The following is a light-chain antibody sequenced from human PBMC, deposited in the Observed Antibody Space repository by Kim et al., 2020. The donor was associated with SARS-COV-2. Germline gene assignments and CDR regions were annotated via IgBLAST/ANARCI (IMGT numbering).Light chain of an antibody. CDR2: DLA. CDR3: SSFTTSNNVI. V-gene: IGLV2-14*01. J-gene: IGLJ2*01. Sequence: QSALTQPASVTGSPGQSITISCTGTSSDVGGYHYVSWYQQHPGKVPKLLIFDLANRASGVSTRFSGSRSGNTASLTISGLQAEDEADYYCSSFTTSNNVIFGGGTQLTVL. CDR1: SSDVGGYHY.